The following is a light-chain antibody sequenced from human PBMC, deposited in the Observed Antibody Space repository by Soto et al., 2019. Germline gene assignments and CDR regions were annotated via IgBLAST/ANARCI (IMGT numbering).Light chain of an antibody. CDR1: QSVTNN. J-gene: IGKJ1*01. Sequence: EIVMTHSPATLSVSPGEGATLFCRASQSVTNNVAWYQQKPGQAPRLLIYGAFTRATGIPARFSGSGSGTEFTLTISSLQSEDFAVYHCQQYNNSPWTFGQGTKVDIK. CDR3: QQYNNSPWT. V-gene: IGKV3-15*01. CDR2: GAF.